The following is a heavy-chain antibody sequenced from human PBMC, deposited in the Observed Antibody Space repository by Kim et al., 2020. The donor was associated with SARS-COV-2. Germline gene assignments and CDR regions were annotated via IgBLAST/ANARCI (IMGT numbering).Heavy chain of an antibody. CDR1: GFTFTSSA. V-gene: IGHV1-58*01. CDR3: AADPYYYDSSGYREAFDI. Sequence: SVKVSCKASGFTFTSSAVQWVRQARGQRLEWIGWIVVGSGNTNYAQKFQERVTITRDMSTSTAYMELSSLRSEDTAVYYCAADPYYYDSSGYREAFDIWGQGTMVTVSS. J-gene: IGHJ3*02. D-gene: IGHD3-22*01. CDR2: IVVGSGNT.